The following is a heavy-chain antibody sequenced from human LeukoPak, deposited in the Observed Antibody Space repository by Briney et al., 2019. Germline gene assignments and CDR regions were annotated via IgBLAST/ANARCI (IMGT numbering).Heavy chain of an antibody. CDR3: AKLAPELDIVVVPAAIRGAFDI. CDR1: GFTFSSYG. V-gene: IGHV3-30*18. CDR2: ISYDGSNK. D-gene: IGHD2-2*02. J-gene: IGHJ3*02. Sequence: PGGSLRLSCAASGFTFSSYGMHWVRQAPGKGLEWVAVISYDGSNKYYADSVKGRFTISRDNSKNTLYLQMNSLRAEDTAVYYCAKLAPELDIVVVPAAIRGAFDIWGQGTMVTVSS.